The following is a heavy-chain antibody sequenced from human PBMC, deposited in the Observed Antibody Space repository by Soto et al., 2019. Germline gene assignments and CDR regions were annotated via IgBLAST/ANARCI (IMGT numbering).Heavy chain of an antibody. CDR2: IYYVGST. Sequence: QVQLQESGPGLVKPSETLSLTCTVSGGSPSSYYWSWIRQPPGKGLEWIGYIYYVGSTTYNPSFESRVTISVDASKNQLSLKLSSVTAADTAVYYCARLGYYYYMHVWGKGTTVTVSS. J-gene: IGHJ6*03. V-gene: IGHV4-59*08. CDR3: ARLGYYYYMHV. CDR1: GGSPSSYY.